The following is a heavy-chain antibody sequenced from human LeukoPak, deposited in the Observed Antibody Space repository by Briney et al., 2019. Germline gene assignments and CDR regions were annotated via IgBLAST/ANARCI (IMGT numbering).Heavy chain of an antibody. CDR2: IRYDGSNK. CDR1: GFTFSSYG. V-gene: IGHV3-30*02. J-gene: IGHJ6*03. D-gene: IGHD3-10*01. Sequence: GGSLRLSCAASGFTFSSYGMHWVRQAPGKGLEWVAFIRYDGSNKYYADSVKGRFTISRDNSKNTLYLQMNSLRAEDTAVYYCSKDSQAYYGSGSYYLANIYYYYMDVWGKGTTVTISS. CDR3: SKDSQAYYGSGSYYLANIYYYYMDV.